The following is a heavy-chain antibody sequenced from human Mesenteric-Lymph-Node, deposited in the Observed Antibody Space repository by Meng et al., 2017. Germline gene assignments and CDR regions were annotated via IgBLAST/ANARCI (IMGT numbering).Heavy chain of an antibody. V-gene: IGHV3-49*03. Sequence: GGSLRLSCTASGFTFGDYAMSWFRQAPGKGLEWVGFIRSKAYGGTTEYAASVKGRFTISRDDSKSIAYLQMNSLKTEDTAVYYCTRAEQQLDFAFDIWGQGTMVTVSS. J-gene: IGHJ3*02. D-gene: IGHD6-13*01. CDR2: IRSKAYGGTT. CDR3: TRAEQQLDFAFDI. CDR1: GFTFGDYA.